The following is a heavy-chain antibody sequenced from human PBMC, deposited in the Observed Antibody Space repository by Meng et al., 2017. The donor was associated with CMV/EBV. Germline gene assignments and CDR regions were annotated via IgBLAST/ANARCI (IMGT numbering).Heavy chain of an antibody. D-gene: IGHD6-13*01. CDR1: GYTFTSYD. Sequence: ASVKVSCKASGYTFTSYDINWVRQATGQGLEWMGWMNPNSGNTGYAQKFQGRVTMTRNTSISTAYMELSSLRSEDTAVYYCARVGPRSSSSRGYFDYWGQGTLVTVSS. CDR2: MNPNSGNT. V-gene: IGHV1-8*01. CDR3: ARVGPRSSSSRGYFDY. J-gene: IGHJ4*02.